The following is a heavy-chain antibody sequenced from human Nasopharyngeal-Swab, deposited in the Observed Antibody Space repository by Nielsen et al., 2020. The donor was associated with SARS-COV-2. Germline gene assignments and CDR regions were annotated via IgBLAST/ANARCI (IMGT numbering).Heavy chain of an antibody. V-gene: IGHV3-9*01. CDR3: AKATNYYDSSGYYYALEYYFDY. D-gene: IGHD3-22*01. CDR1: GFTFDDYA. CDR2: ISWNSGSI. Sequence: SLKISCAASGFTFDDYAMHWVRQAPGKGLEWVSGISWNSGSIGYADSVKGRFTISRDNAKNSLYLQMNSLRAEDTALYYCAKATNYYDSSGYYYALEYYFDYWGQGTLVTVSS. J-gene: IGHJ4*02.